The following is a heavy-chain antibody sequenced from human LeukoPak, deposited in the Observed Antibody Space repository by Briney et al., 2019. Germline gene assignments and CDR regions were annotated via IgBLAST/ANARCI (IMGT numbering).Heavy chain of an antibody. CDR3: ARGGSSCYGCHNWFDP. CDR2: VDKSGST. CDR1: GDSIRNYY. V-gene: IGHV4-59*01. Sequence: SETLSLTCSVSGDSIRNYYWSWIRQSPGKGLEWIGYVDKSGSTNYNPSFKSRVIVSSDTSRNEFSLNLNSVTAADTAIYYCARGGSSCYGCHNWFDPWGQGTRVTVSS. D-gene: IGHD2-2*01. J-gene: IGHJ5*02.